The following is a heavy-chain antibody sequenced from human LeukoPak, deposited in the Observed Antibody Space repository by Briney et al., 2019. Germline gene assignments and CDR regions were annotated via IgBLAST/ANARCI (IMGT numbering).Heavy chain of an antibody. V-gene: IGHV3-7*03. Sequence: PGGSLRLSCAASGFTFSSYWMNWARQAPGKGLEWVASINHNGNVNYYVDSVKGRFTISRDNAKNSLYLQMSNLRAEDTAVYFCAKDLSPGHYWGQGTLVTVSS. CDR1: GFTFSSYW. D-gene: IGHD2/OR15-2a*01. J-gene: IGHJ4*02. CDR3: AKDLSPGHY. CDR2: INHNGNVN.